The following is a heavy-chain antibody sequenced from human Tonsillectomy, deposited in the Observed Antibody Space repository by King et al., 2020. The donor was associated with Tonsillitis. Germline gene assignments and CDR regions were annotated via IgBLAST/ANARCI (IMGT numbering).Heavy chain of an antibody. CDR3: AKYGIGLSDWYFDL. D-gene: IGHD3-10*01. V-gene: IGHV3-30*18. CDR1: GFTFSNYD. Sequence: VQLVESGGGVVQPGRSLRLSCATSGFTFSNYDMHWVRQAPGKGLEWVALIAYDASYENYADSVKGRFAISRDNSKNTLYLEMNSLRVEDTAVYSCAKYGIGLSDWYFDLWGRGTLVTVSS. J-gene: IGHJ2*01. CDR2: IAYDASYE.